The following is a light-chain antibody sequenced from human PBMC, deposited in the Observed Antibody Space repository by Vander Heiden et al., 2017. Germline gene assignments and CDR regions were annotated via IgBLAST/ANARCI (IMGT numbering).Light chain of an antibody. CDR2: EGS. Sequence: QSALPQPASVSGSPGQSITISCTRTRSDVGSYDLFAWYQQHPGKAPKLMIYEGSKRPSGVSNRFSGSKSGNTASLTISGLQAEDEADYYCCSYATSSTYVFGTGTKVTVL. J-gene: IGLJ1*01. CDR1: RSDVGSYDL. CDR3: CSYATSSTYV. V-gene: IGLV2-23*01.